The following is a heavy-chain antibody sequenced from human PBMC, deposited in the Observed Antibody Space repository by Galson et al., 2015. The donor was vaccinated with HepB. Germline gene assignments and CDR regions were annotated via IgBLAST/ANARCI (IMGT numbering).Heavy chain of an antibody. CDR2: IVPIFRTA. CDR3: ARASYDTSGYYFTFFDS. D-gene: IGHD3-22*01. CDR1: GGSFSSFG. V-gene: IGHV1-69*13. Sequence: SVKVSCKASGGSFSSFGISWVRQAPGQGLEWMGGIVPIFRTANYAQKFQGRVTITADESTNTAYMEESSLTSEDTAVYYCARASYDTSGYYFTFFDSWGQGTLVTVSS. J-gene: IGHJ4*02.